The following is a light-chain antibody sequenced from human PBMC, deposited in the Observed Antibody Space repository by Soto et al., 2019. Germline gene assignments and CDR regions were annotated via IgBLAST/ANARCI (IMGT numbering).Light chain of an antibody. CDR3: QQYYSTPPT. J-gene: IGKJ4*01. CDR2: WAS. CDR1: QSVLYSSNNKNY. V-gene: IGKV4-1*01. Sequence: DTVMTQSPDSLAVSLGESATINCKSSQSVLYSSNNKNYLAWYQQKPGQPPKLLIYWASTRESGVPERFSGSGSGTHFPLTISSLQAEDVAVYYCQQYYSTPPTFGGGTKVEIK.